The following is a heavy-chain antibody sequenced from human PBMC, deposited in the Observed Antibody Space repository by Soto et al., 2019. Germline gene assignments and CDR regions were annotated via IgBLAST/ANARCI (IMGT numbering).Heavy chain of an antibody. Sequence: EVQLVESGGGVVRPGGSLRLSCEASGFTFDDYGRGWVRQAPGKGLEWVSGMSWNGRRLTYADSVKGRFTVSRDSAKRSLYLQLDGLAAADTAFYYCARCYNRVNWYYFDNWGEGTLVTVSS. J-gene: IGHJ4*02. CDR2: MSWNGRRL. CDR1: GFTFDDYG. CDR3: ARCYNRVNWYYFDN. V-gene: IGHV3-20*04. D-gene: IGHD1-1*01.